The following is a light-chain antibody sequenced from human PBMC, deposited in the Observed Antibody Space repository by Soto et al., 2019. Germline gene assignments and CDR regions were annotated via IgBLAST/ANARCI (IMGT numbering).Light chain of an antibody. J-gene: IGLJ7*01. Sequence: QSALTQPPSASGSPGQSVTISCTGTSSDVGGYNYVSWYQQHPGKAPKLMIYEVSKRPSGVPDRFSGSKSGNTASLTVSGLQAEDEADYYCGLFTSSATWVFGGGTQLTVL. CDR2: EVS. CDR3: GLFTSSATWV. CDR1: SSDVGGYNY. V-gene: IGLV2-8*01.